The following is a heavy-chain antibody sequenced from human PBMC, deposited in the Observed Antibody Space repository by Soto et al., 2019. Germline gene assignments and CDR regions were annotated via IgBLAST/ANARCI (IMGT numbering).Heavy chain of an antibody. J-gene: IGHJ3*02. CDR2: IYPGDSDT. CDR1: GYSFTSYW. D-gene: IGHD2-2*01. CDR3: ARRHCSSTSCYDAFDI. Sequence: PGESLKISCKGSGYSFTSYWIGWVRQMPGKGLEWMGIIYPGDSDTRYSPSFQGQVTISADKSISTAYLQWSSLKASDTAMYYCARRHCSSTSCYDAFDIWGQGTMVIVSS. V-gene: IGHV5-51*01.